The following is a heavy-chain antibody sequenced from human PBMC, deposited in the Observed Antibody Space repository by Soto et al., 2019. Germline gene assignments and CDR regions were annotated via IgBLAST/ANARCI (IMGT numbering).Heavy chain of an antibody. J-gene: IGHJ4*02. V-gene: IGHV3-11*05. CDR1: GFTFSDYY. CDR3: XXXXXXXXXXFDF. CDR2: MSSSTSHT. Sequence: QVQLVESGGGLVKPGGSLRLSCAVSGFTFSDYYMTWXXXXXXXXXEWVSYMSSSTSHTNYADSVKGRFTISRDNAKXXXXXXXXXXXXXXXXXXXXXXXXXXXXXXFDFWGQGTLVTVSS.